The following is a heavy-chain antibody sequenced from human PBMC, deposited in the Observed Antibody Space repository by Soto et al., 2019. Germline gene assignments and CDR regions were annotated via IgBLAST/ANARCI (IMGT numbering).Heavy chain of an antibody. CDR2: MFSSGST. Sequence: PSETLSLTCTVSGGSMSTYYWSWIRQPAGKGLQWIGRMFSSGSTNYDPSLESRVSMSLDTSKNQFSLYLRSVTAADTAVYYCARGTTDSGKNWFDSWGQGTPVTVSS. CDR3: ARGTTDSGKNWFDS. V-gene: IGHV4-4*07. CDR1: GGSMSTYY. J-gene: IGHJ5*01. D-gene: IGHD1-1*01.